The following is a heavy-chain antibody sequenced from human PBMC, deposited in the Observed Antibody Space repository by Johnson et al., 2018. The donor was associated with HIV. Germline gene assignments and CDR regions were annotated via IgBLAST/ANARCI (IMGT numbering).Heavy chain of an antibody. CDR1: GFTFSDYY. D-gene: IGHD1-1*01. CDR2: IYSGGST. Sequence: GGLVKPGGSLRLSCAASGFTFSDYYMSWIRQAPGKGLEWVSVIYSGGSTYYADSVKGRFTISRDNSKNTLYLQMNSLRAEDTAVYYCARDRGNWAWVAFDIWGQGTMVTVS. J-gene: IGHJ3*02. V-gene: IGHV3-66*02. CDR3: ARDRGNWAWVAFDI.